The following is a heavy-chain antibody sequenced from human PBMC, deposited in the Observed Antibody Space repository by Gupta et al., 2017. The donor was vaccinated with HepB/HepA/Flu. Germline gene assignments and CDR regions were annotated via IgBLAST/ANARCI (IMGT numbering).Heavy chain of an antibody. CDR3: ATNGTSMTTARFPAFDI. D-gene: IGHD4-17*01. J-gene: IGHJ3*02. CDR1: GLTFSNYN. Sequence: EVQLVESGGGLVQPGGSLRLSCAVSGLTFSNYNINWVRQAPGKGLEWLSYISSSANSVSYTDSVKGRFIISRDNAKDSLNLQMSNLRDEDTAMYYCATNGTSMTTARFPAFDIWGLGTMVIVSS. CDR2: ISSSANSV. V-gene: IGHV3-48*02.